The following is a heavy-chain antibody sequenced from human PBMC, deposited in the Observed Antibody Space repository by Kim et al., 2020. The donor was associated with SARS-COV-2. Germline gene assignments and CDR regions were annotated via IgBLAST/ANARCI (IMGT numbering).Heavy chain of an antibody. CDR2: IKKNGSQK. J-gene: IGHJ4*02. D-gene: IGHD6-19*01. CDR1: GITFSGFW. V-gene: IGHV3-7*03. CDR3: ATTGSGWGFDI. Sequence: GGSLRLSCAGSGITFSGFWMTWVRQVPGKGLEWLANIKKNGSQKNYADSVTGRFNISRDDAKNSVYLEMNYLRGDDTGIYYCATTGSGWGFDIWGQGNLVTVSS.